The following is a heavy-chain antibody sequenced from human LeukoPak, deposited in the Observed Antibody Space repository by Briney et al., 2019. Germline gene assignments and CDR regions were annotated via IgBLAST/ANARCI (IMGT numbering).Heavy chain of an antibody. Sequence: PSETLSLTCTVSGGSISSYYWNWLRQPAGKGLEWLGRIHISGKTNYNPSLRATMSVDASTNQFSLKLSSVTAADTAVYYCARDPGLERPGGVSFDYWGQGSLVSVSS. CDR3: ARDPGLERPGGVSFDY. J-gene: IGHJ4*02. V-gene: IGHV4-4*07. CDR2: IHISGKT. CDR1: GGSISSYY. D-gene: IGHD1-1*01.